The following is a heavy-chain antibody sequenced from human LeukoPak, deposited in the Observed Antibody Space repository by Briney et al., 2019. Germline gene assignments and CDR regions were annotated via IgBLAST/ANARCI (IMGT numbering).Heavy chain of an antibody. Sequence: ASVKVSCKASGYTFTGYYMHWVRRAPGQGLEWMGWINPNSGDTNFAQKFQGRVTMTRDTSISTAYMELSRLRSDDTAVFYCARDVWGVGAPRLDYWGQGTLVTVSS. CDR3: ARDVWGVGAPRLDY. CDR2: INPNSGDT. V-gene: IGHV1-2*02. D-gene: IGHD3-16*01. J-gene: IGHJ4*02. CDR1: GYTFTGYY.